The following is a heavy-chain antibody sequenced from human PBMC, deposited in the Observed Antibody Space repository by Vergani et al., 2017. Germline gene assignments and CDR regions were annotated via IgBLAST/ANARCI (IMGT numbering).Heavy chain of an antibody. CDR3: AITPDEWEPTPXFDY. Sequence: EVQLVQSGAEVKKPGASLRISCKGSGYSFTSYWIGWVRQMPGKGLEWMGIIYPGDSDTRYSPSFQGQVTISADKSISTAYLQWSSLKASDTAMYYCAITPDEWEPTPXFDYWGQGTLVTVSS. V-gene: IGHV5-51*01. D-gene: IGHD1-26*01. CDR1: GYSFTSYW. J-gene: IGHJ4*02. CDR2: IYPGDSDT.